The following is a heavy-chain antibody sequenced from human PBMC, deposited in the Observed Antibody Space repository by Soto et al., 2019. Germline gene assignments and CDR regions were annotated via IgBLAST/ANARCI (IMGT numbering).Heavy chain of an antibody. V-gene: IGHV4-59*08. Sequence: SETLSLTCTVSGGSLSSFYWTWVRQPPGKGLEWIGRVSDSGSAIYNPSLKSRVTISIDTSKNQFSLNLNSVTAADTGVYYCARTLDYGHMDVWGKGTTVTVSS. D-gene: IGHD3-16*01. CDR1: GGSLSSFY. CDR3: ARTLDYGHMDV. J-gene: IGHJ6*03. CDR2: VSDSGSA.